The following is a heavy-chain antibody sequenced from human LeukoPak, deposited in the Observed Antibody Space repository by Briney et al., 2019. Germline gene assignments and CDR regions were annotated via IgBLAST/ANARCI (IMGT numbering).Heavy chain of an antibody. CDR2: IYYSGST. J-gene: IGHJ5*02. CDR3: ARSGRDSSGWSPFDP. V-gene: IGHV4-59*08. CDR1: GGSIGSYY. Sequence: KPSETLSLTCTVSGGSIGSYYWSWIRQPPGKGLEWIGYIYYSGSTNYNPSLKSRVTISVDTSKNQFSLKLSSVTAADTAVYYCARSGRDSSGWSPFDPWGQGTLVTVSS. D-gene: IGHD6-19*01.